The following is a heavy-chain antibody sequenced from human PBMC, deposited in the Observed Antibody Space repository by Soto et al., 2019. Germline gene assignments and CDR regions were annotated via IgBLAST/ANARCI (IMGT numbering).Heavy chain of an antibody. CDR3: ARARYYDSSGYYADY. Sequence: QVQLVQSGAEVKKPGASVKVSCKASGYTFTSYGISWVRQAPGQGLEWMGWVSAYDANTNYAQKLQVRVTMTTDTSTSTAYMELRSLRSDDTAVYYCARARYYDSSGYYADYWGQGTLVTVSS. CDR1: GYTFTSYG. CDR2: VSAYDANT. D-gene: IGHD3-22*01. V-gene: IGHV1-18*01. J-gene: IGHJ4*02.